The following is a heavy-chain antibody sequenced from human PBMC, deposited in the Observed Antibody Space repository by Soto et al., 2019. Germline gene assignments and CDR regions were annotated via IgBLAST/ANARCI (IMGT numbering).Heavy chain of an antibody. Sequence: KTSETLSLTCAVSGDSISRGGYSWTWIRQPPGKALEWIGNIYDSGSTSYNPSLKSRVTMSVDTSKNQFSLRLTSVTAADTAVYFCARGSSSYYDYGMDVWGQGTTVTVS. CDR2: IYDSGST. CDR3: ARGSSSYYDYGMDV. CDR1: GDSISRGGYS. D-gene: IGHD6-6*01. V-gene: IGHV4-30-2*01. J-gene: IGHJ6*02.